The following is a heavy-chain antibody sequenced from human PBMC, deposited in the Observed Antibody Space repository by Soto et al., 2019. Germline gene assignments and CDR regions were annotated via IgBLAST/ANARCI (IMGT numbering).Heavy chain of an antibody. J-gene: IGHJ4*02. CDR2: ISHVGNNT. V-gene: IGHV3-30-3*01. CDR3: ANPRYYYDSSTYSDGQPADY. Sequence: LRPSCAASGFTFSSYAMHWVRQAPGKGLEWVAFISHVGNNTYYADSVKGRFSISTDSSKNTLYLQINSLRTQDTAMIYSANPRYYYDSSTYSDGQPADYWGLGTLVTVSS. D-gene: IGHD3-22*01. CDR1: GFTFSSYA.